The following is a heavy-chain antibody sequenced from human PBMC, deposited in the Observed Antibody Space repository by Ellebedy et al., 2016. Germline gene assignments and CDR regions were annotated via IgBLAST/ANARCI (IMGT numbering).Heavy chain of an antibody. V-gene: IGHV4-61*01. D-gene: IGHD3-22*01. CDR1: GGSVSSASYY. CDR2: AYYSGST. Sequence: SETLSLXXTVSGGSVSSASYYWNWIRQPPGKGLEWIGYAYYSGSTNYNPSLKSRVTMSVDTSRNQFSLKLSSVTAADTAVYYCARCFDSGGYIDYWGQGTLVTVSS. J-gene: IGHJ4*02. CDR3: ARCFDSGGYIDY.